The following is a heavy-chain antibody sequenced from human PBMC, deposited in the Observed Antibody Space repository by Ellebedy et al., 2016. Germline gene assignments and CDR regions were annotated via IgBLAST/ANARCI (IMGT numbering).Heavy chain of an antibody. CDR1: GFTFSDHY. D-gene: IGHD2-2*01. CDR2: IYAGGST. V-gene: IGHV3-53*01. J-gene: IGHJ5*02. CDR3: ARWQGFCSITSCYRWFDT. Sequence: GESLKISXAASGFTFSDHYMDWARQAPGKGLEWVSLIYAGGSTYYADSVKGRFTISRDNSRNTLYLQMNSLRAEDTAVYYCARWQGFCSITSCYRWFDTWGQGTLVTVSS.